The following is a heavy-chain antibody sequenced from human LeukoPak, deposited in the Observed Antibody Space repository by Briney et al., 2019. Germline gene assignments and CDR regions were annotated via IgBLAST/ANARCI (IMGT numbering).Heavy chain of an antibody. Sequence: GGSLRLSCAASGFIFSNYALHWVRQAPGKGLEWVAVTSYDGSSKYYADSVKGRFTISRDNSKKRLYLQMNSLKTEDTALYYCARDLTIFGMGISHYNGLDVWGQGTTVSVSS. CDR2: TSYDGSSK. CDR1: GFIFSNYA. CDR3: ARDLTIFGMGISHYNGLDV. J-gene: IGHJ6*02. D-gene: IGHD3-3*01. V-gene: IGHV3-30-3*01.